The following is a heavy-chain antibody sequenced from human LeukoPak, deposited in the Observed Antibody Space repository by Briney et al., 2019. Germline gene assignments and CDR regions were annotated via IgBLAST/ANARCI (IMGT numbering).Heavy chain of an antibody. CDR2: IYYSGST. J-gene: IGHJ4*02. V-gene: IGHV4-59*01. D-gene: IGHD3-22*01. CDR3: ARDLRDSSGSPL. CDR1: GGSISSYY. Sequence: PSETLSLTCTVSGGSISSYYWSWIRQPPGKGLEWIGYIYYSGSTNYNPSLKSRVTISVDTSKNQFSLKLSSVTAADTAVYYCARDLRDSSGSPLWGQGTLVTVSS.